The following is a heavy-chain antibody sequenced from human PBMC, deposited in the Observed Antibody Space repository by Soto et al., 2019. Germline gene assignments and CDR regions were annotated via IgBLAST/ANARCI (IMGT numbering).Heavy chain of an antibody. CDR2: IRSKAYGGTT. J-gene: IGHJ3*02. CDR1: GFTFGDYA. Sequence: PGGSLRLSCTASGFTFGDYAMSWFRQAPGKGLEWVGFIRSKAYGGTTEYAASVKGRFTISRDDSKSIAYLQMNSLKTEDTAVYYCTVSSGPLGPEDAFDIWGQGTMVTVSS. CDR3: TVSSGPLGPEDAFDI. V-gene: IGHV3-49*03. D-gene: IGHD3-22*01.